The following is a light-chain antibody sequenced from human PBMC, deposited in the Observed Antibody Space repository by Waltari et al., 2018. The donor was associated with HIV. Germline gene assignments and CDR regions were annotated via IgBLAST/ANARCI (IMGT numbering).Light chain of an antibody. Sequence: SYEFTQPPSVSVSPAQTARFTCTGDALPKKYAYWYQQKAGQAPGVVMSKDTERPSGIPERFSGSSSGKTVTLTISGVQAEDEADYYCQSSDSSGTYVVFGGGTKLTVL. V-gene: IGLV3-25*03. CDR1: ALPKKY. J-gene: IGLJ2*01. CDR3: QSSDSSGTYVV. CDR2: KDT.